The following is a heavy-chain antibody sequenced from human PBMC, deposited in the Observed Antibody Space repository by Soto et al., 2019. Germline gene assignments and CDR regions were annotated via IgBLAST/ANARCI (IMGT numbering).Heavy chain of an antibody. CDR2: ISAYNGNT. D-gene: IGHD5-12*01. CDR3: ARRGDGYNCQPIFDY. CDR1: GYTFTSYG. V-gene: IGHV1-18*01. J-gene: IGHJ4*02. Sequence: QVQLVQSGAEVKKPGASVKVSCKASGYTFTSYGISWVRQAPGQGLEWMGWISAYNGNTNYAQKLQGRVTMTTDTPTSTAYMKLRSLRSDDTAVYYCARRGDGYNCQPIFDYWGQGTLVTVSS.